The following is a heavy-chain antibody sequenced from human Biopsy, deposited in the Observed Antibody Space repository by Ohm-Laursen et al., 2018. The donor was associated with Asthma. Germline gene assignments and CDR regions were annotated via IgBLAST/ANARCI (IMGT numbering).Heavy chain of an antibody. CDR1: GFTFSSYA. CDR3: AKHQLVRYFDY. Sequence: SLRLSCAASGFTFSSYAMSWVRQAPGKGLEWVSAISGSGGSTYYADSVKGRFTVSRDNSKNTLYLQISSLRAEDTAVYYCAKHQLVRYFDYWGQGTLVTVSS. D-gene: IGHD6-13*01. J-gene: IGHJ4*02. CDR2: ISGSGGST. V-gene: IGHV3-23*01.